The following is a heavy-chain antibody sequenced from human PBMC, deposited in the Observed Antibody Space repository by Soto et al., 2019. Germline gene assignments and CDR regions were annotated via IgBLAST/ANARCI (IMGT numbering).Heavy chain of an antibody. D-gene: IGHD1-1*01. V-gene: IGHV3-21*01. J-gene: IGHJ4*02. Sequence: VQLVDSGGGLVKPGGSLRLSCAASGFTFSSYSMNWVRQAPGKGLEWVSSISSISSYIYYADSVKGRFTISRDNAKNSLYLQMNSLRAEDTAVYYCARDSEPGVFDYWGQGTLVTVSS. CDR1: GFTFSSYS. CDR3: ARDSEPGVFDY. CDR2: ISSISSYI.